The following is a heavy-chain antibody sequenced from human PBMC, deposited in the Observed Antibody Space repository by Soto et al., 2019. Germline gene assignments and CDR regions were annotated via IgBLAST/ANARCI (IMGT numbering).Heavy chain of an antibody. D-gene: IGHD1-26*01. V-gene: IGHV3-23*01. CDR3: AKVKGSSYYFDY. CDR1: GFIFSNYG. Sequence: VGSLRLSCSASGFIFSNYGLSWVRQAAGKGLEWVSAIGASGANTYYADSVKGRFTISRDNSKDTLYLQMNSLRAEDTAVYYCAKVKGSSYYFDYWGQGTLVTVSS. J-gene: IGHJ4*02. CDR2: IGASGANT.